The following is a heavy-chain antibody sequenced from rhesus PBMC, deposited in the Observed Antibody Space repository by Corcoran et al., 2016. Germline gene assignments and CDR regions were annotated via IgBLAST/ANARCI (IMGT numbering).Heavy chain of an antibody. V-gene: IGHV1-111*01. CDR3: ATAGEGY. CDR2: GDPEDGET. Sequence: EVQLVQSGAEVKKPGASVKISCKASGNTFTAYYLPGVRQAPGKGLEGGGRGDPEDGETDYAQKCQDRVTITRDTSADTAYMELSSLRSEDTAVYYCATAGEGYWGQGVLVTVSS. D-gene: IGHD1-44*01. CDR1: GNTFTAYY. J-gene: IGHJ4*01.